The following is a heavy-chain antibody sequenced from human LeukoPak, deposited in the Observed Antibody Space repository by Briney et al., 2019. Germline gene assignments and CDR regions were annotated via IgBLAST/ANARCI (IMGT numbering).Heavy chain of an antibody. Sequence: KPSETLSLTCTVSGGSISSSSYYWGWIRQPPGKGLERIGSIYYSGSTYYNPSLKSRVTISVDTSKNQFSLKLSSVTAADTAVYYCAITYSNYFEYWGQGTLVTVSS. V-gene: IGHV4-39*01. CDR1: GGSISSSSYY. CDR2: IYYSGST. CDR3: AITYSNYFEY. D-gene: IGHD4-11*01. J-gene: IGHJ4*02.